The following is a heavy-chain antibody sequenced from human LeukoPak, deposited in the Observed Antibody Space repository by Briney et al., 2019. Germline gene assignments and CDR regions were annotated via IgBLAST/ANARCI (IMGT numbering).Heavy chain of an antibody. CDR2: ISSSSSTI. V-gene: IGHV3-48*04. Sequence: PGGSLRLSCAASGFTFSSYSMNWVRQAPGKGLEWVSCISSSSSTIYYADSVKGRFTISRDNAKNSLYLQMNSLRAEDTAVYYCARDLQWQAYYFDYWGQGTLVTVSS. CDR1: GFTFSSYS. CDR3: ARDLQWQAYYFDY. J-gene: IGHJ4*02. D-gene: IGHD6-19*01.